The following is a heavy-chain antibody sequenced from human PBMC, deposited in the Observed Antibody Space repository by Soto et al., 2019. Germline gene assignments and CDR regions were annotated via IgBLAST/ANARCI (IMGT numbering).Heavy chain of an antibody. CDR1: GFTFNSYS. Sequence: GGSLRLSCAASGFTFNSYSMNWVRQAPGKGLEWVSSISSSSSYIYYADSVKGRFTISRDNAKNSLYLQMNSLRAEDTAVYYCARDQPGFRCGYGICYWGQGTLVTVSS. CDR3: ARDQPGFRCGYGICY. CDR2: ISSSSSYI. V-gene: IGHV3-21*01. D-gene: IGHD5-18*01. J-gene: IGHJ4*02.